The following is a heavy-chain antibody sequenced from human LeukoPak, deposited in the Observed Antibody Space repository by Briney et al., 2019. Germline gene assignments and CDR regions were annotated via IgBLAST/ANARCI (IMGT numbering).Heavy chain of an antibody. Sequence: PSETLSLTCNVSGGPIGTYYWSWIRQSPGKGLEWIGYIYYNGSATYNPSLKSRVTISVDTSKNQFSLKLTSVTAADTAVYYCARGDYYYYGMDVWGQGTTVTVS. V-gene: IGHV4-59*08. J-gene: IGHJ6*02. CDR3: ARGDYYYYGMDV. CDR1: GGPIGTYY. CDR2: IYYNGSA.